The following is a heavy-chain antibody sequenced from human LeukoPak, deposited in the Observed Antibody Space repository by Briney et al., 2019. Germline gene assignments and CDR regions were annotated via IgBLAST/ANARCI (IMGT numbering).Heavy chain of an antibody. Sequence: GASVKVSCKASGYTFTGYYMHWVRQAPGQGLEWMGWINPNSGGTNYAQKFQGRVTMTRDTSISTAYMELSRLRSDDTAVYYCARDPLNKYYDILTGSVGGRYGFDPWGQGTLVTVSS. CDR2: INPNSGGT. D-gene: IGHD3-9*01. V-gene: IGHV1-2*02. CDR3: ARDPLNKYYDILTGSVGGRYGFDP. J-gene: IGHJ5*02. CDR1: GYTFTGYY.